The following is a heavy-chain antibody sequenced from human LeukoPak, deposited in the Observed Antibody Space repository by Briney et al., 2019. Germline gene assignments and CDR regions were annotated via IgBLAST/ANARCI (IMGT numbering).Heavy chain of an antibody. J-gene: IGHJ4*02. CDR2: IYYSGST. CDR1: GGSISSSSYY. V-gene: IGHV4-39*07. Sequence: SETLSLTCTVSGGSISSSSYYWGWIRQPPGKGLEWIGSIYYSGSTNYNPSLKSRVTISVDTSKNQFSLKLSSVTAADTAVYYCARGSGWTGYPFDYWGQGTLVTVSS. CDR3: ARGSGWTGYPFDY. D-gene: IGHD6-19*01.